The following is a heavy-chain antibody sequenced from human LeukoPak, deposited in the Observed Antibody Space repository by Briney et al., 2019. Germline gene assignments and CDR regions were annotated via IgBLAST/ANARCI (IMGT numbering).Heavy chain of an antibody. CDR3: ARGGRYYGSGSYYNEVWLDP. V-gene: IGHV3-21*01. J-gene: IGHJ5*02. CDR2: ISTSSSYI. D-gene: IGHD3-10*01. Sequence: GGSLRLSCAASGFTFSSYSMNWVRQAPGKGLEWVSSISTSSSYIYYADSVKGRFTISRDNAKNSLYLQMNSLRAEDTAVYYCARGGRYYGSGSYYNEVWLDPWGQGTLVTVSS. CDR1: GFTFSSYS.